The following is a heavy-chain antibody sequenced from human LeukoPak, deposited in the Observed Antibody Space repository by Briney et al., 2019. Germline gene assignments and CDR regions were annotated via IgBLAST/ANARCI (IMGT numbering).Heavy chain of an antibody. CDR1: GGSISSFY. CDR3: ARCGHRGILLCFFQEYDYIDV. Sequence: TSETLSLTCTVSGGSISSFYWSWIRQPPGKGLEWIGYIYYSGSTNYNPSLKSRVTISVDTSKNQFSLKLSSVTAADTAVYYCARCGHRGILLCFFQEYDYIDVWAKGTTVTVSS. V-gene: IGHV4-59*01. CDR2: IYYSGST. D-gene: IGHD2-21*01. J-gene: IGHJ6*03.